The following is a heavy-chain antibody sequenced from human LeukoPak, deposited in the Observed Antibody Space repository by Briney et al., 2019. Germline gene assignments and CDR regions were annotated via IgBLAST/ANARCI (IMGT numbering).Heavy chain of an antibody. CDR1: GASISSSRSF. D-gene: IGHD3-10*01. V-gene: IGHV4-39*07. CDR2: IFSGGNT. CDR3: ARPYYYGSGSYLYYMDV. Sequence: SETLSLTCTVSGASISSSRSFWGWIRQPPGKGLEWIVSIFSGGNTYYNPSLNSRVSISIDTSKNQFSLRLSSVTAADTAVYYCARPYYYGSGSYLYYMDVWGKGTTVTVSS. J-gene: IGHJ6*03.